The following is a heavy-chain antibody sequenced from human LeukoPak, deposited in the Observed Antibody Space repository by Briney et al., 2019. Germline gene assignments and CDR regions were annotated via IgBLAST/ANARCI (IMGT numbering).Heavy chain of an antibody. CDR2: ISGGGDST. CDR1: GFTFSSYV. Sequence: GGSLRLSCAASGFTFSSYVMGWVRQIPGQGLEWVSVISGGGDSTNHADSVKGRFTISRDNSKNTVYLQMNSLRAEDTAVYYCAKKVAGRNPFDYWGLGTLVTVSS. J-gene: IGHJ4*02. V-gene: IGHV3-23*01. CDR3: AKKVAGRNPFDY. D-gene: IGHD6-19*01.